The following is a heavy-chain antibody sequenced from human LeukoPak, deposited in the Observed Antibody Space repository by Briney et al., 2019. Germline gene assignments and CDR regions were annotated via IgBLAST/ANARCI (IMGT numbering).Heavy chain of an antibody. D-gene: IGHD6-25*01. CDR2: VRYDGGSI. CDR3: VKDHSSGLLG. Sequence: GGSLRLSCAASGFTFSSYGMHWVRQAPGKGLKWVAFVRYDGGSIYYVDSVKGRFIISRDNSKDTLYLQMNSLRIEDTAVYHCVKDHSSGLLGWGQGTLVTVSS. V-gene: IGHV3-30*02. CDR1: GFTFSSYG. J-gene: IGHJ4*02.